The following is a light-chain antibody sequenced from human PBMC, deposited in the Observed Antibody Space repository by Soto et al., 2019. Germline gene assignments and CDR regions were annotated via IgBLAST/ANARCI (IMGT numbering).Light chain of an antibody. V-gene: IGKV3-15*01. CDR3: EQYNNWPLYT. Sequence: EIVMTQSPATLSVSPGERATLSCRASQSVGANLAWYQQRPGRAPRLLIYDASTRATDIPARFSGSGSGTDVALTVSSLQSEDFALYYCEQYNNWPLYTFGQGTKLEIK. CDR1: QSVGAN. J-gene: IGKJ2*01. CDR2: DAS.